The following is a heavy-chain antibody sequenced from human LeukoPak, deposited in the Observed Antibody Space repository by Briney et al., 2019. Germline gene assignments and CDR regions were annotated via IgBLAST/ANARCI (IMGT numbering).Heavy chain of an antibody. CDR1: GYTFTSYG. Sequence: ASVKVSCKASGYTFTSYGISWVRQAPGQGLEWMGWISAYNGNTNYAQKLQGRVTMTTDTSTSTAYMELRSLRSDDTAVYYCARDLAPPYSSSSKSFDYWGQGTLVTVSS. D-gene: IGHD6-6*01. CDR2: ISAYNGNT. V-gene: IGHV1-18*01. J-gene: IGHJ4*02. CDR3: ARDLAPPYSSSSKSFDY.